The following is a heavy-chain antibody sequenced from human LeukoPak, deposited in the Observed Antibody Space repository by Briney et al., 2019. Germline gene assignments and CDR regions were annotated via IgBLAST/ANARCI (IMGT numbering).Heavy chain of an antibody. CDR3: ARYGVGATGRYYYYYMDV. J-gene: IGHJ6*03. D-gene: IGHD1-26*01. V-gene: IGHV4-59*01. CDR1: GASIDSYY. CDR2: IYYSGST. Sequence: SETLSLTCTISGASIDSYYWSWIRQPPGKGLEWIGYIYYSGSTNYNPSLKSRVTISVDTSKNQFSLKLSSVTAADTAVYYCARYGVGATGRYYYYYMDVWGKGTTVTVSS.